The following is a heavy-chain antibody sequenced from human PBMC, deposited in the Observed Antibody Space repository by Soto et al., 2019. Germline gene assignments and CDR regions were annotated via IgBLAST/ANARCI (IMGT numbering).Heavy chain of an antibody. Sequence: QVQLVESGGGVVQPGRSLRLSCAASGFTFSSYGMHWVRQAPGKGLEWVAVISYDGSNKYYADSVKGRFTISRDNSKNTLYLQMNSLRAEDTAVYYCAKDSSSRSYYYYGMDVWGQGTTVTVSS. CDR2: ISYDGSNK. J-gene: IGHJ6*02. V-gene: IGHV3-30*18. CDR3: AKDSSSRSYYYYGMDV. D-gene: IGHD6-13*01. CDR1: GFTFSSYG.